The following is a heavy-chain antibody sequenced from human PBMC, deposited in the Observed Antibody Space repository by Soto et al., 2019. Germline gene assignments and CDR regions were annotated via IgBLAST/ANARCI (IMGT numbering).Heavy chain of an antibody. Sequence: ASVKVSCKASGYTFTSYGISWVRQAPGQGLEWMGWISAYNGNTNYAQKLQGRVAMTTDTSTSTAYMELRSLRSDDTAVYYCARTRWFGELFPPYYYYGMDVWGQGTTVTVSS. V-gene: IGHV1-18*04. CDR2: ISAYNGNT. D-gene: IGHD3-10*01. J-gene: IGHJ6*02. CDR1: GYTFTSYG. CDR3: ARTRWFGELFPPYYYYGMDV.